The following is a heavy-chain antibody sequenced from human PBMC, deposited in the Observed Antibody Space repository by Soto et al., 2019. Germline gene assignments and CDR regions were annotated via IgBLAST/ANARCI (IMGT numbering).Heavy chain of an antibody. D-gene: IGHD5-18*01. CDR3: ARDRRVTPNDY. CDR2: ISSSSSYI. V-gene: IGHV3-21*01. Sequence: EVQLVESGGGLVKPGGSLRLSCAASGFTFSSYSMNWVRQAPGKGLEWVSSISSSSSYIYYADSVKGRFTISRDNAKNSLYPQMNSLRAEDTAVYYCARDRRVTPNDYWGQGTLVTVSS. J-gene: IGHJ4*02. CDR1: GFTFSSYS.